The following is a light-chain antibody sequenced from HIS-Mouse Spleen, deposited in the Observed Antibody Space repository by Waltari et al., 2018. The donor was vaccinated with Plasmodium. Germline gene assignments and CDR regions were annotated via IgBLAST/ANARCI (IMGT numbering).Light chain of an antibody. V-gene: IGLV3-10*01. Sequence: SYELTQPPPVSVSPGQTDRITCSGAALPKTYAYWYQQKSGQAPVLVNYEDSKRPSGIPESFSGASSGTMAAVTISGAQVEDEADYYCYSTDSSGNHRVFGGGTKLTVL. CDR2: EDS. CDR3: YSTDSSGNHRV. CDR1: ALPKTY. J-gene: IGLJ3*02.